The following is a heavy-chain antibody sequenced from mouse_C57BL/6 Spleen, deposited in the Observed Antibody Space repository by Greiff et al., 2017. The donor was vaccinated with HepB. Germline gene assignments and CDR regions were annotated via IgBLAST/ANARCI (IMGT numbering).Heavy chain of an antibody. V-gene: IGHV1-18*01. CDR2: INPNNGGT. CDR3: ARSIFYFDY. Sequence: EVKLMESGPELVKPGASVKIPCKASGYTFTDYNMDWVKQSHGKSLEWIGDINPNNGGTIYNQKFKGKATLTVDKSSSTAYMELRSLTSEDTAVYYCARSIFYFDYWGQGTTLTVSS. CDR1: GYTFTDYN. J-gene: IGHJ2*01.